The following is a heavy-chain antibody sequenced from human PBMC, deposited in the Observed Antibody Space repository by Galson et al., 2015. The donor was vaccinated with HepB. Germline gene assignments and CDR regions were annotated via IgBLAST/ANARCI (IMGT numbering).Heavy chain of an antibody. V-gene: IGHV3-23*01. D-gene: IGHD3-9*01. CDR1: GFSFSNYA. CDR3: AKVRPWGSFDIVTGEFDS. CDR2: ISGGGYVT. Sequence: SLRLSCAASGFSFSNYAMSWVRQVPGKGLEWVSTISGGGYVTDYSDSVRGRFTISRADSSNTLYLQMSNLRADDMALYFCAKVRPWGSFDIVTGEFDSWGQGTLVTVSS. J-gene: IGHJ4*02.